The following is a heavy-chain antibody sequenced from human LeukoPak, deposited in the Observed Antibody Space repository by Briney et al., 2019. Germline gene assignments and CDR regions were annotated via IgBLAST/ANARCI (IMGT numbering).Heavy chain of an antibody. CDR1: GFTFSSYA. V-gene: IGHV3-23*01. J-gene: IGHJ4*02. CDR2: ISGSGGTT. CDR3: AKDYYGSGSLFDY. D-gene: IGHD3-10*01. Sequence: GGSLRLSCAASGFTFSSYAMTWVRQAPGKGLEWVSAISGSGGTTYYADSVKGRFTISRDNSKNTLYLQMNSLRAEDTAVYYCAKDYYGSGSLFDYWGQGTLVTVSS.